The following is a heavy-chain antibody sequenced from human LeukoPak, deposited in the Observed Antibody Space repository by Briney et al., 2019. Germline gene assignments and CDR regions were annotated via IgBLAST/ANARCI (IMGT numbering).Heavy chain of an antibody. CDR3: ARDRQSGSGWSYYYYYYYMDV. J-gene: IGHJ6*03. CDR2: INPNSGGT. Sequence: ASVKVSCKASGYTFTGYYMHWVRQAPGQGLEWMGWINPNSGGTNYAQKFQGRVTMTRDTSISTAYMELRSLRSDDTAVYYCARDRQSGSGWSYYYYYYYMDVWDKGTTVTISS. V-gene: IGHV1-2*02. CDR1: GYTFTGYY. D-gene: IGHD6-19*01.